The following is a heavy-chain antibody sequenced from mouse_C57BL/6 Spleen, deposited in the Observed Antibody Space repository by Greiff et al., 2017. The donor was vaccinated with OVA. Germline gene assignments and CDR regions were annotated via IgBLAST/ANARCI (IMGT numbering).Heavy chain of an antibody. V-gene: IGHV1-63*01. Sequence: VQLQESGAELVRPGTSVKMSCKASGYTFTNYWIGWAKQRPGHGLEWIGDIYPGGGYTNYNEKFKGKATLTADKSSSTAYMQFSSLTSEDSAIYYCARQGTTGYFDYWGQGTTLTVSS. D-gene: IGHD1-1*01. CDR2: IYPGGGYT. CDR3: ARQGTTGYFDY. CDR1: GYTFTNYW. J-gene: IGHJ2*01.